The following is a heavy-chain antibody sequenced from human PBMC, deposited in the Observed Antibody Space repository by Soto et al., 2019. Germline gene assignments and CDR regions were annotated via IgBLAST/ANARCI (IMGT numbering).Heavy chain of an antibody. Sequence: SETLSLTCSVSGDSISTVDYFWAWIRQPPGQALEYIGYIYKSTTTYYNPSFESRVAISLDTSKSQSSLTVTSVTAADTAVYFCARGRYCLTGRCFPNWFDSWGQGTLVTVSS. V-gene: IGHV4-30-4*01. J-gene: IGHJ5*01. CDR3: ARGRYCLTGRCFPNWFDS. CDR1: GDSISTVDYF. CDR2: IYKSTTT. D-gene: IGHD2-15*01.